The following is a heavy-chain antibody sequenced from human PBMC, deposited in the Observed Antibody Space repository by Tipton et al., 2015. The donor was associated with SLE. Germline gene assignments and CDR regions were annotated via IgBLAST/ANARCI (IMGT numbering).Heavy chain of an antibody. V-gene: IGHV4-59*11. CDR2: IYYSGST. CDR1: GGSISSHY. J-gene: IGHJ4*02. CDR3: ARDLRGYSSSWSGFFDY. Sequence: LRLSCTVSGGSISSHYWSWIRQPPGKGLEWIGYIYYSGSTNYNPSLKSRVTISVDTSKNQFSLKLSSVTAADTAVYYCARDLRGYSSSWSGFFDYWGQGTLVTVSS. D-gene: IGHD6-13*01.